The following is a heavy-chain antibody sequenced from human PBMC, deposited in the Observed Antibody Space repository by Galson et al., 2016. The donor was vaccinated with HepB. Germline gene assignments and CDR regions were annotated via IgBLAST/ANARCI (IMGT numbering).Heavy chain of an antibody. CDR1: GFALRSCD. J-gene: IGHJ6*04. V-gene: IGHV3-13*01. CDR2: IGTAGDT. CDR3: ARVTFTCDGGGCRYYGMDV. D-gene: IGHD2-21*01. Sequence: SLRLSCAASGFALRSCDMYWVRQTTGKGLEWVSSIGTAGDTYYPDSVRGRFTVSRENANNSLYLQMNSLRAGDTAVYFCARVTFTCDGGGCRYYGMDVWGTGTTVTVSP.